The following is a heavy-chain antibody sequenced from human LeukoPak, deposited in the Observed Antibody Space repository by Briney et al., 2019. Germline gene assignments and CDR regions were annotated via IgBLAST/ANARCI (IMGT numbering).Heavy chain of an antibody. CDR3: AKRYCSGGSCYYDY. D-gene: IGHD2-15*01. Sequence: GGSLRLSCAASGFTFSSYAMSWVRQAPWKGLEWVSAISGSGGSTSYADSVKGRFTISRDNSKDTLYLQMNSLRAEDTAVYYCAKRYCSGGSCYYDYWGQGTLVTVSS. J-gene: IGHJ4*02. CDR1: GFTFSSYA. V-gene: IGHV3-23*01. CDR2: ISGSGGST.